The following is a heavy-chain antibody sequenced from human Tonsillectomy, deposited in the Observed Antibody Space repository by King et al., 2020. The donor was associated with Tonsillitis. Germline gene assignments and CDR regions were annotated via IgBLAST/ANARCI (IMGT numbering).Heavy chain of an antibody. Sequence: VQLVESGGGLIQPGGSLRLSCAASGFTVSSNYMSWVRQAPGKGLEWVSVIYSGGSTYYADSVKGRFTISRDNSKNTLYLQMNSLRAEDTAVYYCARMRLDRPKAQPYYMDVWGKGTTVTVSS. CDR2: IYSGGST. J-gene: IGHJ6*03. D-gene: IGHD3/OR15-3a*01. CDR1: GFTVSSNY. CDR3: ARMRLDRPKAQPYYMDV. V-gene: IGHV3-53*01.